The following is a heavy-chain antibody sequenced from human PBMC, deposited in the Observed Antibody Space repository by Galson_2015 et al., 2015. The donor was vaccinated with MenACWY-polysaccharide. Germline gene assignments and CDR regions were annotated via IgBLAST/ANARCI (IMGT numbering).Heavy chain of an antibody. D-gene: IGHD2-15*01. CDR1: GYTFATYA. CDR3: ARDTPGYCSGGSREDLDY. CDR2: FNAGNGNT. J-gene: IGHJ4*02. V-gene: IGHV1-3*01. Sequence: SVKVSCKASGYTFATYAMHWVRQAPGQRPEWMGWFNAGNGNTKYSQKFQGRLTITWDTSASTAYMDLSSLRSEDTAVYYCARDTPGYCSGGSREDLDYWGQGTLVTVSS.